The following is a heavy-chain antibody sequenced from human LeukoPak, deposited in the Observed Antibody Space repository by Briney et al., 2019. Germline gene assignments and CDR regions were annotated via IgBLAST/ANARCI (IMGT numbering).Heavy chain of an antibody. Sequence: GGSLRLSCAASGFTFSSYSMNWVRQAPGKGLEWVSYISSSSSTIYYADSVKGRFTISRDNAKNSLYLRMNSLRAEDTAVYYCARIARDPAKSLTVELRDDYWGQGTLVTVSS. D-gene: IGHD2-2*01. CDR2: ISSSSSTI. J-gene: IGHJ4*02. CDR3: ARIARDPAKSLTVELRDDY. CDR1: GFTFSSYS. V-gene: IGHV3-48*01.